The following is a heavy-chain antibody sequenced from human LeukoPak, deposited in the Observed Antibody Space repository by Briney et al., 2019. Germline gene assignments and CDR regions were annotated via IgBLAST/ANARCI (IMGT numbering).Heavy chain of an antibody. CDR3: ARDPKLGYFDY. Sequence: GGSLRLSCAASGFTFSSYAMHWVRQAPGKGLEYVSAISSNGGSTYYANSVKGRFTISRHNSKNTLYLQMNSLRAEDTAVYYCARDPKLGYFDYWGQGTLVTVSS. V-gene: IGHV3-64*01. CDR2: ISSNGGST. J-gene: IGHJ4*02. CDR1: GFTFSSYA. D-gene: IGHD3-16*01.